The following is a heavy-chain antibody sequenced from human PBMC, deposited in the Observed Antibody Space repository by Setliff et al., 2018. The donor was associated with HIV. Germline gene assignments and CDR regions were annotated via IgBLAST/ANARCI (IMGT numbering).Heavy chain of an antibody. CDR2: IFYSGST. Sequence: PSETLSLTCIVSGGSISSNIHYWGWIRQPPGKGLEWIGTIFYSGSTHYNPPLKSRATISVDTSKNQFSLRLNSVTAADTAVYYCARGATLLPGYSDRWEYFYMDVWGKGTTVTVSS. D-gene: IGHD5-12*01. CDR3: ARGATLLPGYSDRWEYFYMDV. V-gene: IGHV4-39*07. J-gene: IGHJ6*03. CDR1: GGSISSNIHY.